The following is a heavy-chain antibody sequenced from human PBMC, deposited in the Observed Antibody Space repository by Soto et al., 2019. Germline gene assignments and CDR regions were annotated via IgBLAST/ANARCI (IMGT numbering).Heavy chain of an antibody. D-gene: IGHD3-22*01. CDR3: AKGPTYYYDSSGYFDY. Sequence: VGSLRLSCASSGFTFSRYAMSWVRHAPGKGLEWVSAISGSGGGTYYADSVKGRFTISRDNSRNTLYLQMNSLRAGDTAVYYCAKGPTYYYDSSGYFDYWGQGTLVTVSS. V-gene: IGHV3-23*01. J-gene: IGHJ4*02. CDR2: ISGSGGGT. CDR1: GFTFSRYA.